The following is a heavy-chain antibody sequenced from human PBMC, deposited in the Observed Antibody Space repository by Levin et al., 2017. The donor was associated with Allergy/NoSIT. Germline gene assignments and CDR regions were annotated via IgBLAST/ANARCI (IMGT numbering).Heavy chain of an antibody. V-gene: IGHV3-23*01. Sequence: GESLKISCAASGFTFSSYAMSWVRQAPGKGLEWVSAISGSGGSTYYADSVKGRFTISRDNSKNTLYLQMNSLRAEDTAVYYCAKAGPYGSGSYYDAFDIWGQGTMVTVSS. D-gene: IGHD3-10*01. CDR1: GFTFSSYA. CDR3: AKAGPYGSGSYYDAFDI. J-gene: IGHJ3*02. CDR2: ISGSGGST.